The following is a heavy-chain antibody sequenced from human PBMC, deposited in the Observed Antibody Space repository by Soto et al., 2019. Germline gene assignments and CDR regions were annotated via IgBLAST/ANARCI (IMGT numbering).Heavy chain of an antibody. D-gene: IGHD6-19*01. CDR1: GGSISSGGYY. CDR2: IYYSGSN. Sequence: QVQLQESGPGLVKPSQTLSLTCTVSGGSISSGGYYWSWIRQHPGKGLEGIGYIYYSGSNYYNPSLKSRVTISVDTSKNQFSLKLSSVTAADTAVYYCARAPGAGGGMSGSGTEFDYWGQGTLVTVSS. CDR3: ARAPGAGGGMSGSGTEFDY. J-gene: IGHJ4*02. V-gene: IGHV4-31*03.